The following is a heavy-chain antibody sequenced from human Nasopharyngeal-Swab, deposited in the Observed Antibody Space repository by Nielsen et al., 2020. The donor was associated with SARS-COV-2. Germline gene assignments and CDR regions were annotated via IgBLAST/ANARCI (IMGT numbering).Heavy chain of an antibody. CDR1: GGSISSSSYY. J-gene: IGHJ4*02. V-gene: IGHV4-39*01. CDR2: IYYSGST. D-gene: IGHD4-17*01. Sequence: SETLSLTCTVSGGSISSSSYYWGWIRQPPGKGLEWIGSIYYSGSTYYNPSLKSRVTISVDTSKNQFSLKLSSVTAADMAVYYCARVVNSYGEHFDYWGQGTLVTVSS. CDR3: ARVVNSYGEHFDY.